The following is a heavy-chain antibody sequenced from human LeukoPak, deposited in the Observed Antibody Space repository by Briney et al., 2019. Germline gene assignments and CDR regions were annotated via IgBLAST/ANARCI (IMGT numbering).Heavy chain of an antibody. D-gene: IGHD1-26*01. V-gene: IGHV1-18*01. CDR1: GYSFNRYG. CDR3: ARSGRGTYYYFDL. Sequence: ASVKVSCKASGYSFNRYGVSWVRQAPGQGLEWVGWISGSNGNTYYAQSFQGRVTMTTDVSTGTAYMDLRSLGFDDTAVYFCARSGRGTYYYFDLWGQGTLVSVSS. J-gene: IGHJ4*02. CDR2: ISGSNGNT.